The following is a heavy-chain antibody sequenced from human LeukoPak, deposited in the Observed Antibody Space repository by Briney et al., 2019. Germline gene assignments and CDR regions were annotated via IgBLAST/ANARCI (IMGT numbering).Heavy chain of an antibody. D-gene: IGHD3-22*01. V-gene: IGHV3-53*01. CDR2: IYSGGST. J-gene: IGHJ4*02. Sequence: GGSLRLSCAASGFTVSSNYMSWVRQAPGKGLEWVSVIYSGGSTYYADSVKSRFTISRDNSKNTLYLQMNSLRAEDAAVYYCARNNYYDSSGSLDYWGQGTLVTVSS. CDR3: ARNNYYDSSGSLDY. CDR1: GFTVSSNY.